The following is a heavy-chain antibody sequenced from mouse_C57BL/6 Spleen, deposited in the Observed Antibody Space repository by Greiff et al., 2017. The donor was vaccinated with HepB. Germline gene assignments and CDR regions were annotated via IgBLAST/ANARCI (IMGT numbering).Heavy chain of an antibody. Sequence: QVQLQQSGAELVKPGASVKISCKASGYAFSSYWMNWVKQRPGKGLEWIGQIYPGDGDTNYNGKFKGKATLTADKSSSTAYMQLSSLTSEDSAVYFCGRQGIQTPWFAYWGQGTLVTVSA. V-gene: IGHV1-80*01. CDR2: IYPGDGDT. CDR3: GRQGIQTPWFAY. CDR1: GYAFSSYW. J-gene: IGHJ3*01.